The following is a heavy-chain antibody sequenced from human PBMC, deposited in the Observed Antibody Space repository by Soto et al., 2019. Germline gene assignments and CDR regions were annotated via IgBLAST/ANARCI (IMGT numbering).Heavy chain of an antibody. CDR3: ARNPSTVDLVSTKD. CDR1: GLAYSSQG. V-gene: IGHV3-33*01. Sequence: QVHLVESGGGVVQPGTSLRLSCAASGLAYSSQGMHWIRQAPGKGLEWVAVIRNDGSSKYYADSVTGRFTISRDNSKNTLFLQMDSLRVEDTAVYYCARNPSTVDLVSTKDWGQGTLVTVSS. J-gene: IGHJ4*02. CDR2: IRNDGSSK. D-gene: IGHD5-12*01.